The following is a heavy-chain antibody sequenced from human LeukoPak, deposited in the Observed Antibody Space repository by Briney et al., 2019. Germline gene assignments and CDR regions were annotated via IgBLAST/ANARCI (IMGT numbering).Heavy chain of an antibody. CDR2: INPNSGGT. V-gene: IGHV1-2*06. Sequence: GASVKVSCKASGSTFTHYSIHWVRQAPGQGLEWMGRINPNSGGTNYAQKFQGRVTMTRDTSISTAYMEPSRLRSDDTAVYYCARDIIAARPRSGYWGQGTLVTVSS. CDR3: ARDIIAARPRSGY. J-gene: IGHJ4*02. CDR1: GSTFTHYS. D-gene: IGHD6-6*01.